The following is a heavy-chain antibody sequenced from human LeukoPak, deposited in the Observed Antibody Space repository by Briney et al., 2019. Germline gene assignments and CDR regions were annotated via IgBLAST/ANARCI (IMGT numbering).Heavy chain of an antibody. CDR3: ARGKYYYGSGSYIDAFDI. J-gene: IGHJ3*02. D-gene: IGHD3-10*01. CDR2: IKSKTNGGTT. V-gene: IGHV3-15*01. Sequence: GGSLRLSCAASGFTFSNAWMTWVRQAPGKGLEWVGRIKSKTNGGTTDYAAPVRGRFTISRDDSKNTLYLQMNSLKTEDTAVYYCARGKYYYGSGSYIDAFDIWGQGTMVTVSS. CDR1: GFTFSNAW.